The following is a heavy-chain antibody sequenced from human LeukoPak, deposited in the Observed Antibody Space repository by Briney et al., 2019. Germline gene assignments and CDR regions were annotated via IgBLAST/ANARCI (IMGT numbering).Heavy chain of an antibody. Sequence: ASVKVSCKASGYTFTSYGISWVRQAPGQGLEWMGWISAYNGNTNYAQKLQGRVTMTTDTSTSTAYMELGSLRSDDTAVYYCATVQDCSSTSCTHWYFDLWGRGTLVTVSS. CDR3: ATVQDCSSTSCTHWYFDL. V-gene: IGHV1-18*01. D-gene: IGHD2-2*01. CDR1: GYTFTSYG. J-gene: IGHJ2*01. CDR2: ISAYNGNT.